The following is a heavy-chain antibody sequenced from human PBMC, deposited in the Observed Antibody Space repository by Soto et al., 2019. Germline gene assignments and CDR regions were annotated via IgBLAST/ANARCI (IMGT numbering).Heavy chain of an antibody. V-gene: IGHV4-59*08. CDR2: IYYSGST. Sequence: PSETLSLTCTVSGGPIGLYYWSWIRQPPGKGLEWIGYIYYSGSTNSNPSLKSRVTISLDTSKNQFSLKLRSVTAADTAVYFCARHALRYFDWLPGGLDYWGQGTLVTVSS. D-gene: IGHD3-9*01. CDR1: GGPIGLYY. J-gene: IGHJ4*02. CDR3: ARHALRYFDWLPGGLDY.